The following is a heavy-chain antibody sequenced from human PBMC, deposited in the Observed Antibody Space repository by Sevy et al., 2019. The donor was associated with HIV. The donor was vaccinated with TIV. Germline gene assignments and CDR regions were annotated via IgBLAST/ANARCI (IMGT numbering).Heavy chain of an antibody. CDR1: GFTFSSYS. D-gene: IGHD6-19*01. CDR3: ARDYDLKPGIAVAENYFDY. CDR2: ISSSSSTI. Sequence: GGSLRLSCAASGFTFSSYSMNWVRQAPGKGLEWVSYISSSSSTIYYAVTVKGRFTSSRDNAKNSLYLQMNSLGDEDTDVYYCARDYDLKPGIAVAENYFDYWGQGTLVTVSS. V-gene: IGHV3-48*02. J-gene: IGHJ4*02.